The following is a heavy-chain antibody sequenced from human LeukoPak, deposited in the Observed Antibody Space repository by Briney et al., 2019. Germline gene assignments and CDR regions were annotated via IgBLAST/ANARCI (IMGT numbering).Heavy chain of an antibody. CDR3: ARGKVILDY. Sequence: PSETLSLTCTVSGGSISSSSYYWGWIRQPPGKGLEWIGSIYYSGSTYYNPSLKSRVTISVDTSKNRFSLKLSSVTAADTAVYYCARGKVILDYWGQGTLVTVSS. CDR2: IYYSGST. J-gene: IGHJ4*02. V-gene: IGHV4-39*07. D-gene: IGHD3-22*01. CDR1: GGSISSSSYY.